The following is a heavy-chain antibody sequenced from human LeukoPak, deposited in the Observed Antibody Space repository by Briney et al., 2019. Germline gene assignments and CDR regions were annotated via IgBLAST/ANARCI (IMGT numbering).Heavy chain of an antibody. V-gene: IGHV1-24*01. CDR1: GYTLTELS. CDR2: LDPEDGET. CDR3: ATGLAYCGGDCFNYFDY. J-gene: IGHJ4*02. Sequence: ASVKVSCKVSGYTLTELSMHWVRQAPGKGLEWMGGLDPEDGETIYAQKFQGRVTMTEDTSTDTAYMELSSLRSEGTAVYYCATGLAYCGGDCFNYFDYWGQGTLVTVSS. D-gene: IGHD2-21*02.